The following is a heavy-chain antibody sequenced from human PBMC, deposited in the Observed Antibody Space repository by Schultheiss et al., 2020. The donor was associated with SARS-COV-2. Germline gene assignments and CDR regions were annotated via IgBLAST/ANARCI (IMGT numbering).Heavy chain of an antibody. CDR3: ARNWNYAFDI. D-gene: IGHD1-7*01. V-gene: IGHV3-23*01. CDR1: GFSFSSYS. J-gene: IGHJ3*02. Sequence: GGSLRLSCAASGFSFSSYSMNWVRQAPGKGLEWVSAISGSGGSTFNADSVKGRFTISRDNSKNTLYLQMNSLRAEDTAVYYCARNWNYAFDIWGQGTTVTVSS. CDR2: ISGSGGST.